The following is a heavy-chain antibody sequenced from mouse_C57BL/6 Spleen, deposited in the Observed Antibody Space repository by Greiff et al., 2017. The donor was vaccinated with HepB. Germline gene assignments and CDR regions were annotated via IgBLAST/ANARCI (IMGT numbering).Heavy chain of an antibody. CDR3: ARRQERGSFYAMDY. Sequence: VQLQQSGPVLVKPGASVKMSCKASGYTFTDYYMNWVKQSHGKSLEWIGVINPYNGGTSYNQKFKGKATLTVDKSSSTAYMELNSLTSEDSAVYYCARRQERGSFYAMDYWGQGTSVTVSS. CDR1: GYTFTDYY. D-gene: IGHD3-2*02. CDR2: INPYNGGT. V-gene: IGHV1-19*01. J-gene: IGHJ4*01.